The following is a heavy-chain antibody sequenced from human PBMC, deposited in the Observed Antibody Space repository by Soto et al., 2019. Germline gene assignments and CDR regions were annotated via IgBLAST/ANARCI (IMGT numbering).Heavy chain of an antibody. V-gene: IGHV4-34*01. D-gene: IGHD1-1*01. Sequence: QVPLQPWGAGLLKPSETLSLTCAVYGGFVSSGSYYWSWIRQPPGKGLEWIGEMSHSGGTHFNPSLKSRVAMSVETAKNQFSLKMSSVTAADPALYYCARVERGTATTVVDAFDIWGPGTMVTVSS. CDR2: MSHSGGT. J-gene: IGHJ3*02. CDR3: ARVERGTATTVVDAFDI. CDR1: GGFVSSGSYY.